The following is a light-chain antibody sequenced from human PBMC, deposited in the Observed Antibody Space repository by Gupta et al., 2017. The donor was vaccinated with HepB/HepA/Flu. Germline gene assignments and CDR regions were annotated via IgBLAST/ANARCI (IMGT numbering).Light chain of an antibody. Sequence: QSVLTQPPPVSGSPGQRVIISCTGTSSNFVAGHDVHGYQQLPGTAPKLLIYANNKRPSGVPDRFSGSKSGASASLAITGLQAEDEADYYCHSYDNSLSGSVFGGGTKLTVL. CDR2: ANN. CDR1: SSNFVAGHD. CDR3: HSYDNSLSGSV. V-gene: IGLV1-40*01. J-gene: IGLJ2*01.